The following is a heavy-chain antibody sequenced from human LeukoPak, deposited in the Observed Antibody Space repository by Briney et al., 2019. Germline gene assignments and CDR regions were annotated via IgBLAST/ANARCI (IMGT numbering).Heavy chain of an antibody. CDR1: ALSFSSYE. CDR2: ITSGTTT. V-gene: IGHV3-48*03. Sequence: GRSLRLSCAAPALSFSSYEMKWVRQAPGKGLEWVSYITSGTTTYYTDSVKGRFTISRDNAKNSLYLQMNGLRAEDTAVYYCARVNWGLGALDVWGQGTMVTVSS. J-gene: IGHJ3*01. D-gene: IGHD7-27*01. CDR3: ARVNWGLGALDV.